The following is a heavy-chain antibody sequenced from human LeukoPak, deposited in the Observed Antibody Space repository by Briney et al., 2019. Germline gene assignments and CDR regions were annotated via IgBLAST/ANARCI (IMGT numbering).Heavy chain of an antibody. CDR2: ISSSSSYI. CDR3: AREPPYYDSSGYYLS. Sequence: GGSLRLSCAASGFTFSDYYMSWIRQAPGKGLEWVSSISSSSSYIYYADSVKGRFAISRDNAKNSLYLQMNSLRAEDTAVYYCAREPPYYDSSGYYLSWGQGTLVTVSS. CDR1: GFTFSDYY. J-gene: IGHJ5*02. D-gene: IGHD3-22*01. V-gene: IGHV3-11*06.